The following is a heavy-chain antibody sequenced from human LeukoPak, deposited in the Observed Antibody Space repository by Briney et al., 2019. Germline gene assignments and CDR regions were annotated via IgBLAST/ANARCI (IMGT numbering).Heavy chain of an antibody. CDR2: IIPIFGTA. Sequence: SVKVSCKASGGTFSSYAISWVRQAPGQGLEWMGGIIPIFGTANYAQKFQGRVTITTDESTSTAYMELSSLRSEDTAVYYCARVLPDFWSGYDWFDPWGQGTLVTVSS. J-gene: IGHJ5*02. CDR3: ARVLPDFWSGYDWFDP. D-gene: IGHD3-3*01. CDR1: GGTFSSYA. V-gene: IGHV1-69*05.